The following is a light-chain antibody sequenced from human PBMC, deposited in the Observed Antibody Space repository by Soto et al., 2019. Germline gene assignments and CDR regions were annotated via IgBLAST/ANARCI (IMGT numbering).Light chain of an antibody. CDR2: AAS. CDR3: QQTNSFPLT. V-gene: IGKV1-12*01. Sequence: DIKMTQSPSTLSVSVGARVTIACRASQDISTWLAWYQQKPGKAPNLLIYAASNLQSGVPSRFSGSGSGTDCILTIYSLQPQDAATYFCQQTNSFPLTFGGGTKVDIK. CDR1: QDISTW. J-gene: IGKJ4*01.